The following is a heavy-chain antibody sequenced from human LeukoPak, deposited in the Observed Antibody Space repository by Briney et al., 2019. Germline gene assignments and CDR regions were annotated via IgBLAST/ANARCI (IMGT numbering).Heavy chain of an antibody. CDR3: ARDQWYGDY. CDR1: GFTFSSYS. V-gene: IGHV3-48*04. J-gene: IGHJ4*02. Sequence: GGSLRLSCAASGFTFSSYSMTWVRKAPGKGLEWVSYISSSSSTIYYADSVKGRFTISRDNAKNSLYLQMNSLRAEDTAVYYCARDQWYGDYWGQGTLVTVSS. D-gene: IGHD3-10*01. CDR2: ISSSSSTI.